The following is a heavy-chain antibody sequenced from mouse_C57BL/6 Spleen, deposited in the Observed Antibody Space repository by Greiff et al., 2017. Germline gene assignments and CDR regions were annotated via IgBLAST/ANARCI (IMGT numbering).Heavy chain of an antibody. V-gene: IGHV1-5*01. J-gene: IGHJ4*01. CDR3: YSSGYDYYAMDY. D-gene: IGHD3-2*02. CDR2: IYPGNSDT. Sequence: VKLKQSGTVLARPGASVKMSCKTSGYTFTSYWMHWVKQRPGQGLEWIGAIYPGNSDTSYNQKFTGKAKLSAVTSASTAYMELSSLTNEDSAVYYCYSSGYDYYAMDYWGQGTSLTVSS. CDR1: GYTFTSYW.